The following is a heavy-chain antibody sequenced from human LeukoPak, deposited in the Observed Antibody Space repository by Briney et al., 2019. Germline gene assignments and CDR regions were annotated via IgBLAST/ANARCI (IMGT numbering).Heavy chain of an antibody. CDR2: ISAYNGNT. CDR1: GYTFTSYG. J-gene: IGHJ5*02. V-gene: IGHV1-18*01. CDR3: ASSGCSSTSCHNWFDP. D-gene: IGHD2-2*01. Sequence: ASVKVSCKASGYTFTSYGISWVRQAPGQGLEWMGWISAYNGNTNYAQKFQGRVTMTRDTSISTAYMELSRLRSDDTAVYYCASSGCSSTSCHNWFDPWGQGTLVTVSS.